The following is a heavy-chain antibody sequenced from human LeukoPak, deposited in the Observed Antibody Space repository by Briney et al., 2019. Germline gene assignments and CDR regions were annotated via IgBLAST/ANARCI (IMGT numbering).Heavy chain of an antibody. CDR3: AKDIGGSYHRFDY. J-gene: IGHJ4*02. Sequence: PGASLRLSCAASGFTFSSYAMSWVRQAPRKGLEWVSAISGSGGSTYYAVSVKGRFTISRDNSKNTLYLQMNSLRAEDTAVYYCAKDIGGSYHRFDYWGQGTLVTVSS. CDR2: ISGSGGST. CDR1: GFTFSSYA. V-gene: IGHV3-23*01. D-gene: IGHD1-26*01.